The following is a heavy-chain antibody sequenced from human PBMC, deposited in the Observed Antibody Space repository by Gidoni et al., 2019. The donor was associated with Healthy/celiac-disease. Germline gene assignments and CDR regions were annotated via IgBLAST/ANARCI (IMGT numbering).Heavy chain of an antibody. Sequence: QVQLVQSGAEVKKPGASVKVSCKASGYTFTGYSMHWVRQAPGQGLEWMGWINPNSGGTNYAQKFQGRVTMTRDTSISTAYMELSRLRSDDTAVYYCARDSADSSGYGGALPTDDYWGQGTLVTVSS. J-gene: IGHJ4*02. D-gene: IGHD6-19*01. V-gene: IGHV1-2*02. CDR1: GYTFTGYS. CDR2: INPNSGGT. CDR3: ARDSADSSGYGGALPTDDY.